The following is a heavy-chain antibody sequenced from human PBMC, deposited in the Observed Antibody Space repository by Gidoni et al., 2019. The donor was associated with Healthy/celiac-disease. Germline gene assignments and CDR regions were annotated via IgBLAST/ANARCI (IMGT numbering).Heavy chain of an antibody. D-gene: IGHD2-15*01. CDR3: AREDCSGGSCYVSALYGMDV. J-gene: IGHJ6*02. V-gene: IGHV1-69*01. CDR1: GGTFSSYA. CDR2: IIPIFGTA. Sequence: QVQLVQSGAEAKKPGSSVKVSCKASGGTFSSYAISWVRQAPGQGLEWMGGIIPIFGTANYAQKFQGRVTITADESTSTAYMELSSLRSEDTAVYYCAREDCSGGSCYVSALYGMDVWGQGTTVTVSS.